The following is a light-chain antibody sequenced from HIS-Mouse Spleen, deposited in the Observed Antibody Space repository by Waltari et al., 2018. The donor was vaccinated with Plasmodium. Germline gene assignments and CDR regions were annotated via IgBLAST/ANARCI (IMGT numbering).Light chain of an antibody. CDR2: AAS. CDR3: LQDYNYPYT. J-gene: IGKJ2*01. V-gene: IGKV1-6*01. CDR1: QGIRND. Sequence: AIQMTQSPSSLSASVGDRVTITCRSSQGIRNDLGWYQQKPGKAPKLLIYAASSFQSGVPSRFSGSGSGTDFTLTISSLQPEDFATYYCLQDYNYPYTIGQGTKLEIK.